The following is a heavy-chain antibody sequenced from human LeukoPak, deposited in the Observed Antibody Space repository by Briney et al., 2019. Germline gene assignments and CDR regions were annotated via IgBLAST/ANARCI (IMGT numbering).Heavy chain of an antibody. CDR1: GYTFTSYY. V-gene: IGHV1-46*01. J-gene: IGHJ4*02. D-gene: IGHD1-26*01. Sequence: ASVKVSCKASGYTFTSYYMHWVRQAPGQGLEWMGIFNPSGGSTSYAQKFQGRVTMTRDMSTSTVYMELSSLRSEDTAVYYCARGSMVGATGYWGQGALVTVSS. CDR2: FNPSGGST. CDR3: ARGSMVGATGY.